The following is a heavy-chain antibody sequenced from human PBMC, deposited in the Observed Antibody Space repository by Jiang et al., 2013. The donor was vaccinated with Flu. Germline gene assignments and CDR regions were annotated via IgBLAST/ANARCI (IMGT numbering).Heavy chain of an antibody. CDR3: ARHFYDSSGHGWGYYYYGMDV. V-gene: IGHV4-59*08. J-gene: IGHJ6*02. CDR2: IYYSGST. CDR1: GGSISSYY. Sequence: LLKPSETLSLTCTVSGGSISSYYWSWIRQPPGKGLEWIGYIYYSGSTNYNPSLKSRVTISVDTSKNQFSLKLSSVTAADTAVYYCARHFYDSSGHGWGYYYYGMDVWGQGTTVTVSS. D-gene: IGHD3-22*01.